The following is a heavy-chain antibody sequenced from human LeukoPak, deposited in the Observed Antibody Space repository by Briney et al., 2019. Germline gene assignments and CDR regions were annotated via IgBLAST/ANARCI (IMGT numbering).Heavy chain of an antibody. J-gene: IGHJ3*01. CDR3: ARDRGVRAFDV. V-gene: IGHV6-1*01. Sequence: SQTLSLTCAISGXSVSSNSSGWNWIRQSPSRGLEWLGRTYYRSKWYNDYAVSVKSRITINPDTSKNQFSPQLNSVTPEDTAVYYCARDRGVRAFDVWGQGTMVTVSS. CDR2: TYYRSKWYN. CDR1: GXSVSSNSSG.